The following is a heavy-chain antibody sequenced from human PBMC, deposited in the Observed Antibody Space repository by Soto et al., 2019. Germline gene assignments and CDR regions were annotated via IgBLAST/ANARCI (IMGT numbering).Heavy chain of an antibody. Sequence: QVQLQRSGPGLVKPSQTLPLTCAISGASVSTNDGTWDWIRQSPSRGLEWLGRTYYRSRWQTDYARSVKSRISFTPAPSTNQFPLQVDCVPRDDTAVYYCARLIGYSWLDSWGQGTLVTVSS. J-gene: IGHJ5*01. CDR3: ARLIGYSWLDS. CDR2: TYYRSRWQT. CDR1: GASVSTNDGT. V-gene: IGHV6-1*01. D-gene: IGHD3-16*01.